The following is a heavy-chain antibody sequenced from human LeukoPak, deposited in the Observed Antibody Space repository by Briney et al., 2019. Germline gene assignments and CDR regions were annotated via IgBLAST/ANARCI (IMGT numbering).Heavy chain of an antibody. Sequence: ASVKVSCKASGYTFTSYGISWVRQAPGQGLEWMGWISAYNGNTNYAQKLQGRVTMTTDTSTSTAYMELRSLRSDDTAVYYCARDLLTMVRGVIGYWGQGTLVTVSS. CDR1: GYTFTSYG. V-gene: IGHV1-18*01. J-gene: IGHJ4*02. D-gene: IGHD3-10*01. CDR3: ARDLLTMVRGVIGY. CDR2: ISAYNGNT.